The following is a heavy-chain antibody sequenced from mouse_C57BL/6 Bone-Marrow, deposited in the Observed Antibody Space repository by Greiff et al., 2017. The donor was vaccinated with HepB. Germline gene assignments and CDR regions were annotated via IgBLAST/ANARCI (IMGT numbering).Heavy chain of an antibody. V-gene: IGHV1-76*01. CDR2: IYPGSGNT. CDR3: ARANGSSYEFAY. J-gene: IGHJ3*01. Sequence: VQLQQSGAELVRPGASVKLSCKASGFTFTDYYINWVKQRPGQGLEWIARIYPGSGNTYYNEKFKGKATLTAEKSSSTGYMQLSSLTSEDSAVYFSARANGSSYEFAYWGQGTLVTVSA. CDR1: GFTFTDYY. D-gene: IGHD1-1*01.